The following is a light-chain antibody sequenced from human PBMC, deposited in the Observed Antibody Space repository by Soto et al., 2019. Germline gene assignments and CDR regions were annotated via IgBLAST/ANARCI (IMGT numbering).Light chain of an antibody. CDR3: RSYTGNSISTVV. V-gene: IGLV2-8*01. Sequence: QSVLTQPHSASGSPGQPVTISCTGTSSDVGAYNYVSWFQQHPGKAPKLMIYEVTKRPSGVPDRFSGSKSGNTASLTVSGLQTEDESDYYCRSYTGNSISTVVVGGGTKLTVL. CDR2: EVT. J-gene: IGLJ2*01. CDR1: SSDVGAYNY.